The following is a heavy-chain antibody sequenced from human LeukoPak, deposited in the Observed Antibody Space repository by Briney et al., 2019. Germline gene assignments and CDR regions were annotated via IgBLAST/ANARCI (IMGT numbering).Heavy chain of an antibody. D-gene: IGHD6-19*01. J-gene: IGHJ4*02. CDR1: GFIYSHFF. V-gene: IGHV3-72*01. CDR2: SRNKARSYRT. CDR3: SRVVSVAGSDYLDY. Sequence: PGGSLSLSCAASGFIYSHFFMDWVRLTPGKGLEWIGHSRNKARSYRTEYAASVQGRFTISRDQSWNSLYLHVNRLKTADTAVYYCSRVVSVAGSDYLDYWGQGTLVTVSS.